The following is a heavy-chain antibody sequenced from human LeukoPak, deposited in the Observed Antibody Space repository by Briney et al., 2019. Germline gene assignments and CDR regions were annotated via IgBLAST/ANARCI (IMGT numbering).Heavy chain of an antibody. Sequence: PGGSLRLSCAASGFTFNTYSMNWVRQAPGKGLEWVSSISTSSSYIYYADSVKGRFTISRDNAKNTLYLQLNSLRPEDTAVYYCARTHAAQVERGPVDYWGQGTLVTVSS. D-gene: IGHD1-1*01. J-gene: IGHJ4*02. V-gene: IGHV3-21*01. CDR3: ARTHAAQVERGPVDY. CDR1: GFTFNTYS. CDR2: ISTSSSYI.